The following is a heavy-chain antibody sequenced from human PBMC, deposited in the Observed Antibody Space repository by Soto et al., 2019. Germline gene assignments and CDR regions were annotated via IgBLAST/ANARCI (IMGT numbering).Heavy chain of an antibody. CDR1: GFTFDDYA. J-gene: IGHJ4*02. Sequence: GGSLRLSCAASGFTFDDYAMHWVRQAPGKGLEWVSGISWNSGSIGYADSVKGRFTISRDNAKNSLYLQMNSLRAEDTALYYCAKGRIFGGDRWFGEPYTPPDYWGQGTLVTVSS. V-gene: IGHV3-9*01. CDR2: ISWNSGSI. D-gene: IGHD3-10*01. CDR3: AKGRIFGGDRWFGEPYTPPDY.